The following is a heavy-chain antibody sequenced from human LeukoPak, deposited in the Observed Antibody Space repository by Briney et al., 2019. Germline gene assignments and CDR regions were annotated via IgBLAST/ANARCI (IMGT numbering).Heavy chain of an antibody. CDR2: INSSSSTI. Sequence: PGGSLRLSCAAPGLTFSSYSMNWVRQAPGKGLARVSYINSSSSTIYYADSVKDRFAISRDNAKNSLYLQMNSLRAEDTAVYYCAMGTGTFDYWGQGTLVTVSS. CDR1: GLTFSSYS. D-gene: IGHD1-1*01. J-gene: IGHJ4*02. CDR3: AMGTGTFDY. V-gene: IGHV3-48*01.